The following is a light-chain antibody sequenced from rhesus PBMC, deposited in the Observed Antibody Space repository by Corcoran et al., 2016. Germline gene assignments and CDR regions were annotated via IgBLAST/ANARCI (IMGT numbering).Light chain of an antibody. Sequence: DIQMTQSPSSLSASVGDTVTITCRASQGISSYLNWFQQKPGKAPKLLIYAASSLQSGVPSRFSGSGAGTDCTLTISSLQPEDFAAYYCQQHNSHPRTFGQGTKVEIK. J-gene: IGKJ1*01. CDR2: AAS. CDR1: QGISSY. CDR3: QQHNSHPRT. V-gene: IGKV1-28*03.